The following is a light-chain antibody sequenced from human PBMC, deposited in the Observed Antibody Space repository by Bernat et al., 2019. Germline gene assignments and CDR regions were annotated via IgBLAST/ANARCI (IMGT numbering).Light chain of an antibody. J-gene: IGLJ1*01. V-gene: IGLV2-11*01. CDR2: DVS. CDR1: SSDVGGYKY. CDR3: SSYTSSSTLG. Sequence: QSALTQPRSVSGSPGQSVTISCTGTSSDVGGYKYVSWYQQHPGKAPKLMIYDVSKRPSGVPDRFSGSKSGNTASLTISGLQAEDEADYYCSSYTSSSTLGFGTGTKVTVL.